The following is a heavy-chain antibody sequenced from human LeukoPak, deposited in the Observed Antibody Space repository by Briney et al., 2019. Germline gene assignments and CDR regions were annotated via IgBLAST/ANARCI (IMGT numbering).Heavy chain of an antibody. V-gene: IGHV4-39*01. Sequence: PSETLSLTCTVSGGSISSSSYYWGWIRQPPGKGLEWIGSIYYSGSTYYNPSLKSRVTISVDTSKNQFSLKLSSVTAADTAVYYCASRDGIAAAAFDIWGQGTMVTVSS. J-gene: IGHJ3*02. CDR2: IYYSGST. D-gene: IGHD6-13*01. CDR3: ASRDGIAAAAFDI. CDR1: GGSISSSSYY.